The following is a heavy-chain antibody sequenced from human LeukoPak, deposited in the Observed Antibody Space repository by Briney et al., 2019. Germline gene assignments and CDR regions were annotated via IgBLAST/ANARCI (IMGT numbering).Heavy chain of an antibody. V-gene: IGHV4/OR15-8*01. CDR2: IYHSGSA. J-gene: IGHJ5*02. D-gene: IGHD2-2*01. Sequence: SETLSLTCVVSGDSITSSNWWNWARQTPGKGLESIGEIYHSGSAYYNPSLQTRVTISVDKSKNQFSLNLSSMTAADTAVYYCARVRAGCSSTSCYLDPWGQGTLVTVSS. CDR3: ARVRAGCSSTSCYLDP. CDR1: GDSITSSNW.